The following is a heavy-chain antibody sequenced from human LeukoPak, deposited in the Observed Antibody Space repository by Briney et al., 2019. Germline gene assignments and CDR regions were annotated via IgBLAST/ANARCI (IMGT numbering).Heavy chain of an antibody. V-gene: IGHV3-30*18. Sequence: GGSLRLSCAASGFTVTNAWMSWVRQAPGKGLEWVAVISHDGSNKYYADSVKGRFIISRDNSKNTLYLQMNSLRAEDTAVYYCAKGRKGGVVVEVAATDYMDVWGKGTTVTVSS. J-gene: IGHJ6*03. D-gene: IGHD2-15*01. CDR3: AKGRKGGVVVEVAATDYMDV. CDR2: ISHDGSNK. CDR1: GFTVTNAW.